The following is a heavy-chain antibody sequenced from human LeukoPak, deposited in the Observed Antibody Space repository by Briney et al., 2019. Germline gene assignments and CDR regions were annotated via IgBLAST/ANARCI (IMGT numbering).Heavy chain of an antibody. D-gene: IGHD2-21*02. V-gene: IGHV5-51*01. Sequence: GESLKISCKGSGYSFSNYLIVWVRQMPGKGLEWMGPIYPGNSDTRYSPSFQGQVTISADKSISTTYLQWSGLKASDGAIYYCARRAYCSGDCTKHFSYYNAMDVWGRGTTVTVSS. CDR3: ARRAYCSGDCTKHFSYYNAMDV. CDR2: IYPGNSDT. J-gene: IGHJ6*02. CDR1: GYSFSNYL.